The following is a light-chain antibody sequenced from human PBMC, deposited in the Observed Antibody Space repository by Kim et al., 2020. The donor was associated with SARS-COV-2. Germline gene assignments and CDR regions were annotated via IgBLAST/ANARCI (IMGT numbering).Light chain of an antibody. CDR1: QSVSSSY. CDR3: QQYGSSWT. V-gene: IGKV3-20*01. J-gene: IGKJ1*01. CDR2: GAS. Sequence: SPGERAALAGRASQSVSSSYLAWYQQKPGQAPRLLIYGASSRATGIPDRGSGSGSGTDFTLTISRLEPEEFAVYYCQQYGSSWTFGQGTKVDIK.